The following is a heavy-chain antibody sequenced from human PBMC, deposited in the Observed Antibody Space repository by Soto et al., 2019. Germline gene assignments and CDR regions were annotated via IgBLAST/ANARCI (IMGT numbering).Heavy chain of an antibody. V-gene: IGHV4-59*01. D-gene: IGHD2-2*01. J-gene: IGHJ6*02. CDR2: IYYSGST. Sequence: SKTVSLTCTVSGGSISSYYWSWFRKPPGKGLGWIGYIYYSGSTNYNPSLKSRVTISVDTSKNQFSLKLSSVTAADTAVYYCARAPTCSSTSCYSFSYGMDVWGQGTTVTVSS. CDR3: ARAPTCSSTSCYSFSYGMDV. CDR1: GGSISSYY.